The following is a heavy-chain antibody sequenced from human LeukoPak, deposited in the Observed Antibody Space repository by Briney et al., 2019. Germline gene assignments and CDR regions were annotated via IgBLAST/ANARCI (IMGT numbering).Heavy chain of an antibody. Sequence: GGSLRLSCAASGFTFSSYAMHWVRQAPGKGLEWVAVISYDGSNKYYADSVKGRFTISRDNSKNTLYLQMNSLRAEDTAVYYCAKARGATLGYWGQGTLVTVSS. D-gene: IGHD3-10*01. CDR1: GFTFSSYA. V-gene: IGHV3-30-3*01. J-gene: IGHJ4*02. CDR2: ISYDGSNK. CDR3: AKARGATLGY.